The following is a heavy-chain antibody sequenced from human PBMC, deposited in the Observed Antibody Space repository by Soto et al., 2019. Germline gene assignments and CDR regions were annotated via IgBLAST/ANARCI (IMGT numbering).Heavy chain of an antibody. CDR2: ISDRGDTT. J-gene: IGHJ4*02. CDR3: AKDKPGTTSFDY. CDR1: GFTISSYA. Sequence: PGGSLRLSCAASGFTISSYAMIWVRQAPGKGLEWVSAISDRGDTTHYADSVKGRFTISRDTSKNTLYLQMNTLRAEDTAVYYCAKDKPGTTSFDYWGQGTLVTVSS. V-gene: IGHV3-23*01. D-gene: IGHD1-7*01.